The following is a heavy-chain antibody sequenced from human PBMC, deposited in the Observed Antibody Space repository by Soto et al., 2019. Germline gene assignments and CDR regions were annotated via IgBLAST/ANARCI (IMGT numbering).Heavy chain of an antibody. D-gene: IGHD3-3*01. V-gene: IGHV2-26*01. Sequence: QVTLKESGPVLVKPTETLTLTCTVSGFSLSEARLGVSWIRQPPGKALEWLAHIFSDVEKAYRISLTSRLPSSKNTSKGQVVLTLTNMDPVDAGTYSCARTLLRFDYWTGSHSDPFDFWGQGTLVTVSS. CDR1: GFSLSEARLG. CDR3: ARTLLRFDYWTGSHSDPFDF. CDR2: IFSDVEK. J-gene: IGHJ4*02.